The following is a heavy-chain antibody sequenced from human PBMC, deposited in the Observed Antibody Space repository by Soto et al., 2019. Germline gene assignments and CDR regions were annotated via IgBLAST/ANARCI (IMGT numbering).Heavy chain of an antibody. CDR2: IIPLFGTT. Sequence: VQLVQSGAEVKKPGSSVKVSCKVSGGPFSSYTLSWVRQAPGQGPEWMGEIIPLFGTTNYVQGFQGRLTIAADVSTNTAYMELSSLRSDDTALYYCVRDSIAASGFDSWGQGTLVTVS. V-gene: IGHV1-69*12. CDR1: GGPFSSYT. J-gene: IGHJ4*02. CDR3: VRDSIAASGFDS. D-gene: IGHD6-13*01.